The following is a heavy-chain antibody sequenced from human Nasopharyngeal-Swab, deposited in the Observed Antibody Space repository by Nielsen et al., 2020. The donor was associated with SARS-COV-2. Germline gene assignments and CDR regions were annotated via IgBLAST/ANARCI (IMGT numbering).Heavy chain of an antibody. J-gene: IGHJ6*03. D-gene: IGHD6-13*01. CDR1: GGSISSYY. V-gene: IGHV4-59*12. Sequence: GSLRLSCTVSGGSISSYYWSWIRQPPGKGLEWIGYIYYSGSTNYNPSLKSRVTISVDTSKNQFSLKLSSVTAADTAVYYCAREGQQLVLGDMDVWGKGTTVTVSS. CDR2: IYYSGST. CDR3: AREGQQLVLGDMDV.